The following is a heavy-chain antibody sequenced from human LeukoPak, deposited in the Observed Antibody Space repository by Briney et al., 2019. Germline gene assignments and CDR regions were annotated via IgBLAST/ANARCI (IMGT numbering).Heavy chain of an antibody. J-gene: IGHJ4*02. CDR3: AKGQQLVLGVFDY. CDR1: GFTFSSYA. V-gene: IGHV3-23*01. D-gene: IGHD6-13*01. CDR2: ISGSGVST. Sequence: GGSLRLSCAVSGFTFSSYAMSWVRQAPGKGQEWVSGISGSGVSTYYADSVKGRFTISRDNSKNTLYLQMNSLRAEDTAVYYCAKGQQLVLGVFDYWGQGTLVTVSS.